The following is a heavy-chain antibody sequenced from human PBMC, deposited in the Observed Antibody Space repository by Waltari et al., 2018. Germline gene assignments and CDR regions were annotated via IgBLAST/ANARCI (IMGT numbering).Heavy chain of an antibody. CDR2: IYWNDDK. CDR1: GFSLSTSGVG. Sequence: QITLKESGPTLVKPTQTLTLTCTFSGFSLSTSGVGVGWIRQPTGKALKWLALIYWNDDKRYSPSLNSRLTITKDTAKNQVVLTMTNMDPVDTATYYCARGYSSSLYYYYYYYMDVWGKGTTVTVSS. CDR3: ARGYSSSLYYYYYYYMDV. D-gene: IGHD6-13*01. V-gene: IGHV2-5*01. J-gene: IGHJ6*03.